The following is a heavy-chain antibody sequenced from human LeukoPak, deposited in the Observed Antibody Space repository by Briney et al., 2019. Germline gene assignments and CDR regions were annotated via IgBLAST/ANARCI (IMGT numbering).Heavy chain of an antibody. V-gene: IGHV4-4*02. Sequence: SGTLSLTCAVSGGSISSSNWWSWVRQPPGKGLEWIGEIYHSGSTNYNPSLKSRVTISVDKSKNQFSLRLNSVTAADTAVYYCAKTYYSSSGSWDWGRGTLVTVSS. J-gene: IGHJ1*01. CDR2: IYHSGST. CDR1: GGSISSSNW. D-gene: IGHD3-10*01. CDR3: AKTYYSSSGSWD.